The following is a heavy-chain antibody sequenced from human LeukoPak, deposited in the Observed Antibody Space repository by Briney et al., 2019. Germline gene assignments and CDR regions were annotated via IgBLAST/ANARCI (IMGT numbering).Heavy chain of an antibody. V-gene: IGHV1-2*04. CDR3: ARGGWQRDGDKDAFDI. Sequence: GASVKLSCKASGYTFTGYYMHWVRQAPGQGLEWRGWINPNSGGTNYAQKFQGWVTMTRDTSISTAYMELSRLRSDDTAVYYCARGGWQRDGDKDAFDIWGQGTMVTVSS. CDR1: GYTFTGYY. J-gene: IGHJ3*02. CDR2: INPNSGGT. D-gene: IGHD4-17*01.